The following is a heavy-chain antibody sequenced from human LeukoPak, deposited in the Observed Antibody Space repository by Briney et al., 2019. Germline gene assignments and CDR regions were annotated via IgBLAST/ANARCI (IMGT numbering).Heavy chain of an antibody. CDR1: GFTFSSYA. D-gene: IGHD3-9*01. J-gene: IGHJ4*02. Sequence: PGGSLRLSCAAFGFTFSSYAMSWVRQAPGKGLEWVGRIRNKVNSYSTEYAASVKGRFTISRDDSKNSLYLQMNSLKTEDTAVYYCARVRYYLDYWGQGTLVTVSS. CDR3: ARVRYYLDY. V-gene: IGHV3-72*01. CDR2: IRNKVNSYST.